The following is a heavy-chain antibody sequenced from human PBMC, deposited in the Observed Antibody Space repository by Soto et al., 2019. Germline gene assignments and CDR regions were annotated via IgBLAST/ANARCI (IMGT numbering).Heavy chain of an antibody. Sequence: QVQLVQSGAEVKKPGSSVKVSCKASGGTFSSYAISWVRQAPGQGLEWMGGIIPIFGTANYAQKFQGRVTITADESTSTAYMKLSSLRSEDTAVYYCARVRRAAAGNYYYYYGMDVWGQGTTVTVSS. CDR2: IIPIFGTA. CDR3: ARVRRAAAGNYYYYYGMDV. D-gene: IGHD6-13*01. V-gene: IGHV1-69*12. J-gene: IGHJ6*02. CDR1: GGTFSSYA.